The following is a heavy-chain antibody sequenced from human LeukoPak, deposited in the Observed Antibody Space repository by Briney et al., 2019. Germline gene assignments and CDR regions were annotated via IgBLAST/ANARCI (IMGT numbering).Heavy chain of an antibody. CDR3: ATDRGSGYDWNY. V-gene: IGHV1-24*01. CDR1: GYTLTELS. D-gene: IGHD5-12*01. J-gene: IGHJ4*02. CDR2: FDPEDGET. Sequence: ASVKVSCKVSGYTLTELSMHWVRQAPGKGLEWMGGFDPEDGETIYAQKFQGRATMTEDTSTDTAYMELSSLRSEDTAVYYCATDRGSGYDWNYWGQGTLVTVSS.